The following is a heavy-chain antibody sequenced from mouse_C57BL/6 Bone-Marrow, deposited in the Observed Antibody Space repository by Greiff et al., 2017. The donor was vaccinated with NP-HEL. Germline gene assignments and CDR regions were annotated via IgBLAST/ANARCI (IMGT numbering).Heavy chain of an antibody. CDR3: ARDAIYYDSWFAY. J-gene: IGHJ3*01. CDR1: GYSITSGYY. Sequence: EVKVEESGPGLVKPSQSLSLTCSVTGYSITSGYYWNWIRQFPGNKLEWMGYISYDGSNNYNPSLKNRISITRDTSKNQFFLKLNSVTTEDTATYYCARDAIYYDSWFAYWGQGTLVTVSA. CDR2: ISYDGSN. D-gene: IGHD2-4*01. V-gene: IGHV3-6*01.